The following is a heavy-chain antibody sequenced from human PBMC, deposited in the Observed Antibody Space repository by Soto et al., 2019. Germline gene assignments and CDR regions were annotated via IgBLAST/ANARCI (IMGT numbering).Heavy chain of an antibody. D-gene: IGHD3-22*01. CDR1: GGSISSGDYY. J-gene: IGHJ1*01. CDR3: ARHEGFIYDSSGYYAPGSFQH. CDR2: IYYSGST. V-gene: IGHV4-30-4*01. Sequence: QVQLQESGPGLVKPSQTLSLTCTVSGGSISSGDYYWSWIRQPPGKGLEWIGYIYYSGSTYYNPSLKSRVTISVDTSKNKFSLKRSSVTDADTAVYYCARHEGFIYDSSGYYAPGSFQHWGQGTLVTVSS.